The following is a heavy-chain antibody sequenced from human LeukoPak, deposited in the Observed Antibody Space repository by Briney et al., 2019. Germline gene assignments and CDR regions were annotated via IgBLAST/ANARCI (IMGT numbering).Heavy chain of an antibody. CDR1: GFTFSSYG. Sequence: PGGSLTLSCAASGFTFSSYGMSCVRQAPGNGLESVSAISGSGGSTYYADSVKGRFTISRDNSKNTLYLQMNSLRADDTSVYYCAKSSGNYYFDYWGQGTLVTVSS. CDR3: AKSSGNYYFDY. J-gene: IGHJ4*02. V-gene: IGHV3-23*01. CDR2: ISGSGGST. D-gene: IGHD1-26*01.